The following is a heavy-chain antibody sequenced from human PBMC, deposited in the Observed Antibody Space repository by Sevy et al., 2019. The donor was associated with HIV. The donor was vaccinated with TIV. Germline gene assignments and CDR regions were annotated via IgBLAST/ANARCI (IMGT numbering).Heavy chain of an antibody. Sequence: GRSLRLSCAASGFTFSRYSMNWVRQAPGKGLEWVSSISGSSTYKYHADLLRGRFTISRDNAKNSLYLQMNSLRAEDTAVYYCGREGDSRPFDPWGQGTLVTVSS. CDR1: GFTFSRYS. V-gene: IGHV3-21*01. J-gene: IGHJ5*02. D-gene: IGHD3-22*01. CDR3: GREGDSRPFDP. CDR2: ISGSSTYK.